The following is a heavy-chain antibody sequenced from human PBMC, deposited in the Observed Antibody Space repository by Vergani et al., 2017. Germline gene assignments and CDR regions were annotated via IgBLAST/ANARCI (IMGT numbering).Heavy chain of an antibody. D-gene: IGHD2-2*02. Sequence: EVQLVESGGGLVKPGGSLRLSCAASGFTFSSYSMNWVRQAPGKGLEWVSSISSSSSYIYYADSVKGRFTISRDNAKNSLYLQMNSLRAEDTAVYYCAGGSGYCSSTSCYKRGYFDYWGQGTLVTVSS. CDR1: GFTFSSYS. V-gene: IGHV3-21*01. CDR2: ISSSSSYI. J-gene: IGHJ4*02. CDR3: AGGSGYCSSTSCYKRGYFDY.